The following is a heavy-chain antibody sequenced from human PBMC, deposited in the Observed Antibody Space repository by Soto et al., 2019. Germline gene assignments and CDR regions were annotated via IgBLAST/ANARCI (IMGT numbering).Heavy chain of an antibody. CDR1: GGSISSYY. D-gene: IGHD2-15*01. CDR3: ARKYDFSGPNSGGYAFDI. Sequence: PSETLSLTCSVSGGSISSYYWSWIRQPPGKGLEWIAYIYYSGTSYNPSLKSRVSISLDTSKNQFSLKLSSVTAADTAVYYCARKYDFSGPNSGGYAFDICGQGTMVTVSS. J-gene: IGHJ3*02. V-gene: IGHV4-59*01. CDR2: IYYSGT.